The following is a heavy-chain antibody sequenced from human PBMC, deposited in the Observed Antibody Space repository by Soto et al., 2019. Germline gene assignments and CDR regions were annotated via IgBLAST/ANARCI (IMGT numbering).Heavy chain of an antibody. J-gene: IGHJ4*02. Sequence: GGSLRLSCAASGFTFSSYSMNWVRQAPGKGLEWVSSISSSGGSTYYADSVKGRFTISRDNSKNTLYLQMNSLRAEDTAVYYCAKDLEGIAAAGTSNFDYWGQGTLVTVSS. CDR1: GFTFSSYS. CDR3: AKDLEGIAAAGTSNFDY. V-gene: IGHV3-23*01. CDR2: ISSSGGST. D-gene: IGHD6-13*01.